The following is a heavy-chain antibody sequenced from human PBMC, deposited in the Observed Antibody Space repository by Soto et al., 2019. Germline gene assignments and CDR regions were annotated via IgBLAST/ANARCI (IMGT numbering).Heavy chain of an antibody. V-gene: IGHV1-18*01. Sequence: ASVKVSCKGSGYTFTSYGVSWVRQAPGQGLEWMGWISAYNGNTNYAQKLQGRVTMTTDTSTSTAYMELRSLRSDDTAVYYCARSHYSGYDWGLYYYYYYMDVWGKGTTVTVSS. D-gene: IGHD5-12*01. CDR1: GYTFTSYG. CDR3: ARSHYSGYDWGLYYYYYYMDV. J-gene: IGHJ6*03. CDR2: ISAYNGNT.